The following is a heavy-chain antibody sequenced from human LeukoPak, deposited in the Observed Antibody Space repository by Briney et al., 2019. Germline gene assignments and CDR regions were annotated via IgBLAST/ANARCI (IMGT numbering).Heavy chain of an antibody. CDR3: ARAYGGNWFDY. V-gene: IGHV3-48*02. Sequence: GGSLRLSCTASGLTFSTFSMNWVRQAPGKGLEWISYISSSNSTIYYADSVKVRFTISRDNAKNSVYLQMNSLRDEDTAVYYCARAYGGNWFDYWGQGTLVTVSS. CDR1: GLTFSTFS. J-gene: IGHJ4*02. D-gene: IGHD4-23*01. CDR2: ISSSNSTI.